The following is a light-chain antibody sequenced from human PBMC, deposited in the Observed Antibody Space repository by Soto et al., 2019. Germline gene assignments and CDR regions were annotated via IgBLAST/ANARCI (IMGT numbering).Light chain of an antibody. CDR2: DAS. J-gene: IGKJ3*01. Sequence: EIVLTQSPATLCLSPGERASLSCRASQSVSRNLAWYQQKPGQAPRLLIYDASNRATGIPARFSGSGSVTDFTLTISSLEPEDCAVYYCQQRSNWATFGPGTKVDIK. V-gene: IGKV3-11*01. CDR3: QQRSNWAT. CDR1: QSVSRN.